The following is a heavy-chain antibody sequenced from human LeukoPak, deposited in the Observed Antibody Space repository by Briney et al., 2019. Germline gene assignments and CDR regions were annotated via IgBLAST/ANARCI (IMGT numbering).Heavy chain of an antibody. CDR2: ISRRSSYI. Sequence: GGSLSLSCAASGFTLSRYSMKCVRQARGRGREGVSSISRRSSYIYSADPVRGRYTISRENAENSLYLKMNSLRAEDTAVYYCARDAVAGAIPYYYYGIDVWGQGTTVTVSS. CDR3: ARDAVAGAIPYYYYGIDV. D-gene: IGHD6-19*01. CDR1: GFTLSRYS. V-gene: IGHV3-21*01. J-gene: IGHJ6*02.